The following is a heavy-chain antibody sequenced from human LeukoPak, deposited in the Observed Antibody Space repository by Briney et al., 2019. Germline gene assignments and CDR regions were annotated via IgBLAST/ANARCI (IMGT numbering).Heavy chain of an antibody. CDR2: ISYDGSNR. D-gene: IGHD6-13*01. J-gene: IGHJ4*02. CDR1: GFTFSSYG. CDR3: AKDSGALQQLADY. V-gene: IGHV3-30*18. Sequence: GGSLRLSCAASGFTFSSYGMHWVRQAPGKGLEWVAVISYDGSNRYYADSVKGRFTISRDNSKNTLYLQMNSLRAEDTAAYYCAKDSGALQQLADYWGQGTLVTVSS.